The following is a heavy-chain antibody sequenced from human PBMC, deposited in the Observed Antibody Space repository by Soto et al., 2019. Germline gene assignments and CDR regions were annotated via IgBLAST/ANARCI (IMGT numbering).Heavy chain of an antibody. CDR2: IYYSGST. J-gene: IGHJ6*03. Sequence: LSDTLSLTCTFSGGSILRYYWSWIRQPPRSGLEWIGYIYYSGSTNYNPSLKSRVTISVDTSKNQFSLKLSSVTAADTAVYYCARDSHRYSSSSVIHNYYYYYMDVWGKGTTVT. V-gene: IGHV4-59*01. CDR1: GGSILRYY. D-gene: IGHD6-6*01. CDR3: ARDSHRYSSSSVIHNYYYYYMDV.